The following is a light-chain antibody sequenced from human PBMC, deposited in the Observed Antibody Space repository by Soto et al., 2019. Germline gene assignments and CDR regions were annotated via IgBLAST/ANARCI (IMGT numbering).Light chain of an antibody. Sequence: SYELTQPPSVSVAPGQTARISCGGNNIGSKSVHWFQQKPGQAPVLVVYDDNDRPSGIPERFSGSNSGNTATLTISRVEAGNEADYYCQVWDSISDHFVFGTGTKLPVL. J-gene: IGLJ1*01. V-gene: IGLV3-21*02. CDR3: QVWDSISDHFV. CDR2: DDN. CDR1: NIGSKS.